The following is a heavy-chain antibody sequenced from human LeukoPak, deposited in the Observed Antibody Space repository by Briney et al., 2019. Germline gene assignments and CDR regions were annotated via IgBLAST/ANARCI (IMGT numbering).Heavy chain of an antibody. CDR1: GFTFSSYA. J-gene: IGHJ4*02. D-gene: IGHD3-22*01. Sequence: GRSLRLSCAASGFTFSSYAMSWVRQAPGKGLEWVSAISGSGGSTYYADSVKGRFTISRDNSKNTLYLQMNSLRAEDTAVYYCAKGQTYYYDSSGYVFDYWGQGTLVTVSS. V-gene: IGHV3-23*01. CDR2: ISGSGGST. CDR3: AKGQTYYYDSSGYVFDY.